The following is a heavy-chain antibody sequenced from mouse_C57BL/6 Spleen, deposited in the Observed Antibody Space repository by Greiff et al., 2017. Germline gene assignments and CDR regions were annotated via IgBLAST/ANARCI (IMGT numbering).Heavy chain of an antibody. D-gene: IGHD1-1*01. V-gene: IGHV1-76*01. CDR3: AGWGSPYGSSYDYFGC. CDR2: IYPGSGNT. J-gene: IGHJ2*01. CDR1: GYTFTDYY. Sequence: QVQLQQSGAELVRPGASVKLSCTASGYTFTDYYINWVKQRPGQGLEWIARIYPGSGNTYYNEKFKGKATLTAEKSSSTAYMQLSSLASEDSAVYFCAGWGSPYGSSYDYFGCWGQGTTLTVCS.